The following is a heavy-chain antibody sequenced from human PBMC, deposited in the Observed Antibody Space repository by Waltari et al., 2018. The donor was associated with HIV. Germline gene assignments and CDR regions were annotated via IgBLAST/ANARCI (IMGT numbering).Heavy chain of an antibody. CDR3: TRDLARYNWNDIPLDY. CDR1: GFTFSSYW. D-gene: IGHD1-20*01. Sequence: EVQLVESGGGLVQPGGSLRLSCAASGFTFSSYWMHWVRQAPGKGRVGVSRVSMEGTTTSNADAVEGRFTISSDNAKNRLYLQMNSLRAEDTAVYYCTRDLARYNWNDIPLDYWGQGALVTVSS. V-gene: IGHV3-74*01. CDR2: VSMEGTTT. J-gene: IGHJ4*02.